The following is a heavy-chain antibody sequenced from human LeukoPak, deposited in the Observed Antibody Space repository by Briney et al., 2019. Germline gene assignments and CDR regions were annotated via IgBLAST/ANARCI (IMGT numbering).Heavy chain of an antibody. D-gene: IGHD4-11*01. Sequence: SQTLSLTCTVSGGSISSGGYYWSWIRQHPGKGLEWIGYIYYSGSTYYNPSLKSRVTISVDTSKNQFSLKLSSVTAADTAVYYCAREGSNEQNVDYWGQGTLVTVSS. CDR2: IYYSGST. CDR1: GGSISSGGYY. CDR3: AREGSNEQNVDY. V-gene: IGHV4-31*03. J-gene: IGHJ4*02.